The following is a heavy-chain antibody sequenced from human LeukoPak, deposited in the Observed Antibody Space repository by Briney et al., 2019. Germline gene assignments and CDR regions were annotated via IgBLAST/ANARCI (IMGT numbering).Heavy chain of an antibody. V-gene: IGHV4-39*07. CDR2: IHYSGST. CDR1: GGSISSTVYY. D-gene: IGHD3-10*01. CDR3: ARTTMVRGTYYMDV. J-gene: IGHJ6*03. Sequence: PSETLSLTCTVSGGSISSTVYYWAWIRQPPGKGLEWIGCIHYSGSTNYNPSLKSRVTISVDTSKNQFSLKLSSVTAADTAVYYCARTTMVRGTYYMDVWGKGTTVTISS.